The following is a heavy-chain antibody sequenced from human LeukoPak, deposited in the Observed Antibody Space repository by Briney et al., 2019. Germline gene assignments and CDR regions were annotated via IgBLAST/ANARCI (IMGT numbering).Heavy chain of an antibody. CDR1: GFTFSSYA. V-gene: IGHV3-30*14. J-gene: IGHJ4*02. Sequence: GRSLRLSCAASGFTFSSYAMHWVRQAPGKGLGWVAVISYDGSNKYYADSVKGRFTISRGDSKNTLYLQMNNLRAEDTAVYYCARDNWGRPLDYWGQGTLVTVSS. CDR2: ISYDGSNK. D-gene: IGHD7-27*01. CDR3: ARDNWGRPLDY.